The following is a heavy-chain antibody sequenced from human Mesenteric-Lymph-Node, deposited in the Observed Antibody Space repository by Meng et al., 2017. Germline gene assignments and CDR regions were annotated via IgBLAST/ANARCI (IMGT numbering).Heavy chain of an antibody. D-gene: IGHD3-22*01. Sequence: GESLKISCAASGFTFSSYGVHWVRQAPGKGLEWVAVIWYDGSNKYYADSVKGRFTISRDNSKNTLYLQMNSLRAEDTAVYYCARDLFYYDSSGYYSYYYYYGMDVWGQGTTVTVSS. CDR2: IWYDGSNK. CDR3: ARDLFYYDSSGYYSYYYYYGMDV. J-gene: IGHJ6*02. V-gene: IGHV3-33*01. CDR1: GFTFSSYG.